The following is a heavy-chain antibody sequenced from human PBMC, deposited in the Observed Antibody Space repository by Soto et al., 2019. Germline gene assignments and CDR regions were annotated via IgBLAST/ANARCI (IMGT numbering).Heavy chain of an antibody. CDR1: GFTFSTYG. V-gene: IGHV3-33*01. CDR3: ARRERSYFDY. Sequence: GGSLRLSCAASGFTFSTYGMHWVRQAPGKGLEWVAIIWYDGINKYYSDSVKGRFTISRDNSGNTPYLQMNSLRAEDTAVYYCARRERSYFDYWGQGTLVTVSS. CDR2: IWYDGINK. J-gene: IGHJ4*01.